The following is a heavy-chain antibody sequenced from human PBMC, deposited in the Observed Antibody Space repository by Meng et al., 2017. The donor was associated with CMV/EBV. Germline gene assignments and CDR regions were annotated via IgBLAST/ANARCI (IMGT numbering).Heavy chain of an antibody. J-gene: IGHJ1*01. CDR3: ARDSREYFRH. CDR1: GGSISSSSYY. CDR2: IYYSGST. Sequence: SETLSLTCTVSGGSISSSSYYWGWIRQPPGKGLEWIGSIYYSGSTYYNPSLKSRVTISVDTSKNQFSLKLSSVTAADTAVYYCARDSREYFRHWGQGTLVTVSS. V-gene: IGHV4-39*07.